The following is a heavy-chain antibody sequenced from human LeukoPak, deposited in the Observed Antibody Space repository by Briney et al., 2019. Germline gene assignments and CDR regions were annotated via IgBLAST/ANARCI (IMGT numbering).Heavy chain of an antibody. Sequence: SETLSLTCTVSGGSISNYYWSWIRQPPGKGLEWIGYTFYSGSTNYNPSLKGRVTISVDTSKHQFSLNLSSVTAADTAVYYCARLHLGYTYGDAFDIWGQGTMVTVSS. CDR2: TFYSGST. CDR1: GGSISNYY. D-gene: IGHD5-18*01. CDR3: ARLHLGYTYGDAFDI. V-gene: IGHV4-59*08. J-gene: IGHJ3*02.